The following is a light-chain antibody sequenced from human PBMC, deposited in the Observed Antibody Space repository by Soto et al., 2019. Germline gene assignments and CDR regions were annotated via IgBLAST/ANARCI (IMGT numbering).Light chain of an antibody. V-gene: IGKV1-39*01. CDR1: QSISNF. CDR3: QQSYSNPRA. J-gene: IGKJ1*01. CDR2: ASS. Sequence: DIQMTQSPSSLSASVGDRVSITCRASQSISNFLNWYQHKPGKAPRLLIYASSILESGVPSRFSGSGSGTDCTLTISSLQPEEFATYYCQQSYSNPRAFGQGTKVEL.